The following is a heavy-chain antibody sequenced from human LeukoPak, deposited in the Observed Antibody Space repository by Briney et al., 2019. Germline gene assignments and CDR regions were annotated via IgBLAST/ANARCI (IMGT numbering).Heavy chain of an antibody. J-gene: IGHJ4*02. CDR3: ARLAFGWNCVWY. CDR2: IYYSGDT. CDR1: GGSISSSSHY. Sequence: SETLSLTCTVSGGSISSSSHYWGWIRQPPGKGLEWIGSIYYSGDTYYNPSLKSRVTISVDTSKNQFYLKLSSATAADTAAYYCARLAFGWNCVWYWGQGTLVTVSS. V-gene: IGHV4-39*01. D-gene: IGHD1-7*01.